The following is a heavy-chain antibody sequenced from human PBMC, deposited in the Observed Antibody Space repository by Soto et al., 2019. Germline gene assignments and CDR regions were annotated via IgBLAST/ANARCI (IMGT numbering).Heavy chain of an antibody. CDR2: IYPGDSDT. Sequence: GESLNSSCEGSGYRFTSYWIGCVRQMHGKGLERMGIIYPGDSDTRYSPSFQGQVTISADKSISTAYLQWSSLKASDTAMYYCARHETRSYYYGMDVWGQGTTVTVSS. D-gene: IGHD4-17*01. V-gene: IGHV5-51*01. J-gene: IGHJ6*02. CDR3: ARHETRSYYYGMDV. CDR1: GYRFTSYW.